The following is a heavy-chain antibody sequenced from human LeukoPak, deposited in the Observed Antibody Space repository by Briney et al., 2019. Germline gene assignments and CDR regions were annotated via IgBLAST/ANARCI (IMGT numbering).Heavy chain of an antibody. Sequence: GRSLRLSCTASGFTFGDYAMSWVRQAPGKGLEWVGFIRSKAYGGTTEYAASVKGRFTISRDDSKSIAYLQMNSLKTEDTAVYYCIRGIRCFYGSGSWYYFDYWGQGTLVTVSS. D-gene: IGHD3-10*01. CDR2: IRSKAYGGTT. CDR1: GFTFGDYA. V-gene: IGHV3-49*04. J-gene: IGHJ4*02. CDR3: IRGIRCFYGSGSWYYFDY.